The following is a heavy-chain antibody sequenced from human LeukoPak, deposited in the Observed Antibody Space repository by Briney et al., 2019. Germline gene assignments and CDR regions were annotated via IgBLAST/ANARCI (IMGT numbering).Heavy chain of an antibody. D-gene: IGHD3-22*01. CDR1: GGSLSSYY. J-gene: IGHJ3*02. V-gene: IGHV4-59*01. CDR2: IYYSGST. Sequence: SETLSLTCTVSGGSLSSYYWSWIRQPPGKGLEWIGYIYYSGSTNYNPSLKSRVPISVDTSKNQFSLKLSSVTAADTAVYYCARSLYYYDSSGYYSGAFDIWGQGTMVTVSS. CDR3: ARSLYYYDSSGYYSGAFDI.